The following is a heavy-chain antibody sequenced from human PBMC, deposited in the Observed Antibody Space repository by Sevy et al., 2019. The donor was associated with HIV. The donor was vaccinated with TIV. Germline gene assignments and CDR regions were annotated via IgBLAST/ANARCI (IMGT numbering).Heavy chain of an antibody. CDR2: IYHTGST. V-gene: IGHV4-59*01. Sequence: SETLSLTCTVFGGSISAYYWSWIRQPPGKGLEYIGYIYHTGSTNHNPSLKSRVTISVDTSKNQFSLRLTSVTAADTAIYYCARAPPVRSGDDSLNWFDPWGQGTLVTVSS. D-gene: IGHD5-12*01. CDR3: ARAPPVRSGDDSLNWFDP. CDR1: GGSISAYY. J-gene: IGHJ5*02.